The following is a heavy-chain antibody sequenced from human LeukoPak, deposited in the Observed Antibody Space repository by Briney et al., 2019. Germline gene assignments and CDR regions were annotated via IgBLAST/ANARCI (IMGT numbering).Heavy chain of an antibody. V-gene: IGHV4-30-4*01. CDR1: GGSISSGDYY. J-gene: IGHJ3*02. Sequence: SETLSLTCTVSGGSISSGDYYWSWIRQPPGKGLEWIGYIYYSGNTYYNPSLKSRVTISVDTSKNQFSLKLSSVTAADTAVYYCARVSYYDILTGLFRAFDIWGQGTMVTVSS. CDR2: IYYSGNT. CDR3: ARVSYYDILTGLFRAFDI. D-gene: IGHD3-9*01.